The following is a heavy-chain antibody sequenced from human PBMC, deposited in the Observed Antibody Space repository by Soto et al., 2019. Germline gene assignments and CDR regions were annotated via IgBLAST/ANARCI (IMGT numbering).Heavy chain of an antibody. D-gene: IGHD3-9*01. CDR3: ARDPHKRWFFDY. Sequence: GGSLRLSCAASGFTFSSYEMNWVRQAPGKGLEWPAYISPDGDTVYYADSVKGRVSISRDNAESLLYLQMNSLRAEDTAVYFCARDPHKRWFFDYWGQGALVTVSS. V-gene: IGHV3-48*03. CDR2: ISPDGDTV. CDR1: GFTFSSYE. J-gene: IGHJ4*02.